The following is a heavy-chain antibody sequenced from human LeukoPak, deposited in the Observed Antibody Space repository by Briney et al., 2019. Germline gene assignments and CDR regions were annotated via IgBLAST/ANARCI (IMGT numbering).Heavy chain of an antibody. D-gene: IGHD2-15*01. V-gene: IGHV1-69*05. CDR3: ARVNSRYCSGGSCHDAFDI. J-gene: IGHJ3*02. Sequence: SVKVSCKASGYTFTSYDINWVRQATGQGLEWMGGIIPIFGTANYAQKFQGRVTITTDESTSTAYMELSSLRSEDTAVYYCARVNSRYCSGGSCHDAFDIWGQGTMVTVSS. CDR1: GYTFTSYD. CDR2: IIPIFGTA.